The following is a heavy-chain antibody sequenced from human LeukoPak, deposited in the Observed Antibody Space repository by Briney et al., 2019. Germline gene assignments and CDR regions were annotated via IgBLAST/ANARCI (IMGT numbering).Heavy chain of an antibody. V-gene: IGHV4-4*02. CDR1: GGSISSSHW. J-gene: IGHJ4*02. CDR3: ASTGRHYGSGSYAYYFDY. Sequence: PSETLSLTCAVSGGSISSSHWWSWVRQPPGKGLEWIGEIYHSGSTNYNPSLKSRVTISVDKSKNQLSLKLSSVTAADTAVYYCASTGRHYGSGSYAYYFDYWGQGTLVTVSS. D-gene: IGHD3-10*01. CDR2: IYHSGST.